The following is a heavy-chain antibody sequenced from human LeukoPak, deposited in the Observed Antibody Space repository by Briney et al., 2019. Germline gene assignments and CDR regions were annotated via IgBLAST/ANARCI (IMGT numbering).Heavy chain of an antibody. V-gene: IGHV4-59*08. CDR1: SGSISNYY. D-gene: IGHD1-26*01. CDR2: VHYSGN. J-gene: IGHJ3*01. CDR3: ATSIGPYGSKNAFDV. Sequence: SETLSLTCTVSSGSISNYYWTWIRRSPEKGLEWIANVHYSGNNYNPSLKSRVSISLDTSRNQFSLTLTSVTAADTAVYYCATSIGPYGSKNAFDVWGQGTMVTVSS.